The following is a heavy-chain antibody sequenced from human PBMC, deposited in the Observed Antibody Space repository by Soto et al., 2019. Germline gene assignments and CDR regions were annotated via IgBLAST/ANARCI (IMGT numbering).Heavy chain of an antibody. D-gene: IGHD3-10*01. CDR2: IYYSGST. Sequence: ETLSLTCTVAVGSISSSSYYWVCIRQPPGKGLEWIGSIYYSGSTYYNPSLKSRVTISVDTSKNQFSLKLSSVTAADTAVYYCARRRWFGELYPNYFDYWGQGTLVTVSS. CDR1: VGSISSSSYY. V-gene: IGHV4-39*01. CDR3: ARRRWFGELYPNYFDY. J-gene: IGHJ4*02.